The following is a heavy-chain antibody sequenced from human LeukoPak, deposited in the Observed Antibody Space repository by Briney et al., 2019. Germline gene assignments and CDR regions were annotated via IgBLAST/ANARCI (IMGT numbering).Heavy chain of an antibody. CDR2: IYPGDSDT. J-gene: IGHJ4*02. CDR1: GYSFTSYW. V-gene: IGHV5-51*01. Sequence: GESLKISCQGSGYSFTSYWIGWVRPLPGKGLEWMGIIYPGDSDTRYSPSFQGQVTISADKSISTAYLQWSSLKASDTAMYYCARQGSRRSGTRLVDYWGQGTLVTVSS. CDR3: ARQGSRRSGTRLVDY. D-gene: IGHD6-13*01.